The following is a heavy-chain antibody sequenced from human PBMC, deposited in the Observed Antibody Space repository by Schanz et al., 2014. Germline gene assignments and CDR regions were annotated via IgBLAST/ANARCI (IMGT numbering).Heavy chain of an antibody. J-gene: IGHJ5*02. CDR2: IKQDGSEK. CDR3: ARDLNRCGGDCYPA. V-gene: IGHV3-7*01. D-gene: IGHD2-21*02. Sequence: EVQLVESGGGLVQPGGSLRLSCSASGFTFSSYSMSWVRQAPGKGLEWVANIKQDGSEKYYVDSVKGRFTISRDNAKNSLYLQMNSLRAEDTAVYYCARDLNRCGGDCYPAWGQGSLVTVSS. CDR1: GFTFSSYS.